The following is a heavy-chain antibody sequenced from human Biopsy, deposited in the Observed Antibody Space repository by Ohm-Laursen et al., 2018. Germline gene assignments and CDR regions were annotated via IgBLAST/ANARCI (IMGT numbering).Heavy chain of an antibody. Sequence: SLRLSCAASGFTFSTYTMHWVRQASGKGLERIGRIRSKVNNYATAYAASVTGRFTISRDDSKNTAYLQMNSLKTEDTAVYYCTTYDNSGDYRDYWGQGTQVTVSS. CDR1: GFTFSTYT. CDR3: TTYDNSGDYRDY. V-gene: IGHV3-73*01. J-gene: IGHJ4*02. CDR2: IRSKVNNYAT. D-gene: IGHD4-23*01.